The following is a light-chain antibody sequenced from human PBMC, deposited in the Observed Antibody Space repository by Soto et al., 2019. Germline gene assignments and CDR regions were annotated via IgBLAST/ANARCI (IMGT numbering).Light chain of an antibody. CDR2: GNS. CDR1: SSNIGAGYD. Sequence: QSVLTQPPSVSGAPGQKVIISCTGSSSNIGAGYDVHWYQQLPGTAPKLLIYGNSNRPSGVPDRVSGSKSGTSASLAITGLQVEDEADYYCQSYDSSLSAAVFGGGTKLTVL. CDR3: QSYDSSLSAAV. J-gene: IGLJ2*01. V-gene: IGLV1-40*01.